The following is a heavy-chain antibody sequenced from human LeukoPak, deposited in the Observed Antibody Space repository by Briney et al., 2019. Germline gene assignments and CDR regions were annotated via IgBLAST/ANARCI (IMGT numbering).Heavy chain of an antibody. Sequence: GGTLRLSCTASGFAFTNYGMHWVRQAPGKGLEWVAFIRYDGSNKYYADSVKGRFTISRDNSKNTLYLQMNSLRAEDTAVYYCAKATVTYSSGWYAFDYWGQGTLVTVSS. CDR2: IRYDGSNK. CDR1: GFAFTNYG. V-gene: IGHV3-30*02. CDR3: AKATVTYSSGWYAFDY. D-gene: IGHD6-19*01. J-gene: IGHJ4*02.